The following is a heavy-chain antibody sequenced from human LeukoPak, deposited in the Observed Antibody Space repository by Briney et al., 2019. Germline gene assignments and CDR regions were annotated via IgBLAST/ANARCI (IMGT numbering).Heavy chain of an antibody. D-gene: IGHD3-22*01. CDR3: ARGNVGPYDNSGYYSFDY. CDR1: GYTFTSYG. Sequence: GSSVKVSCKASGYTFTSYGIGWVRQAPGQGLAWMGWINPNSGVTNYAQKFQGRVTMTRDTSISTAYMELSRLRSDDTAVYYCARGNVGPYDNSGYYSFDYWGQGNRVTVSS. V-gene: IGHV1-2*02. J-gene: IGHJ4*02. CDR2: INPNSGVT.